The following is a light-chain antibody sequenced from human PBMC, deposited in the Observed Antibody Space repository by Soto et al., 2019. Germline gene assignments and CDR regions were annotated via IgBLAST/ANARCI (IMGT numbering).Light chain of an antibody. Sequence: EIVMTQSPATLSVSPGERVTLSCRASQSVGSNLAWYQQKPGQAPSLLLYGASSRATGVPARFSGSGSGTQFTLTISSLQSEDFAFYYCQQYNNWWTFGQGTKVEIK. CDR1: QSVGSN. V-gene: IGKV3-15*01. CDR3: QQYNNWWT. J-gene: IGKJ1*01. CDR2: GAS.